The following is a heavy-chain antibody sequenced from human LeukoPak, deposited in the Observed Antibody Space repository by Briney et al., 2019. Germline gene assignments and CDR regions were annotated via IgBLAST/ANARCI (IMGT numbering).Heavy chain of an antibody. J-gene: IGHJ4*02. CDR1: GFTFSSYS. Sequence: PGGSLRLSCAASGFTFSSYSMNWVRQAPGKGLEWVSVIYSGGSTYYADSVKGRFTISRDNSKNTLYLQMNSLRAEDTAVYYCAREYSGYDKLGTFDYWGQGTLVTVSS. V-gene: IGHV3-53*01. CDR2: IYSGGST. CDR3: AREYSGYDKLGTFDY. D-gene: IGHD5-12*01.